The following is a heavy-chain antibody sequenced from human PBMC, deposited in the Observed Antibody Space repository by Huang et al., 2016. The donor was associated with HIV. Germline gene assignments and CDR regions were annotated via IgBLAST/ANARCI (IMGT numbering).Heavy chain of an antibody. CDR1: GFTFSSYG. V-gene: IGHV3-30*18. J-gene: IGHJ4*02. Sequence: QVQLVESGGGVVQPGRSLRISCVASGFTFSSYGRHWVRQARGKGVGWVAVITYDAKKKYYADSVKGRFSSSRDNSKTTVYLQLNSLRLEDTAVYYCAKGGSAAAVLDFWGQGTLVTVSS. CDR2: ITYDAKKK. CDR3: AKGGSAAAVLDF. D-gene: IGHD6-13*01.